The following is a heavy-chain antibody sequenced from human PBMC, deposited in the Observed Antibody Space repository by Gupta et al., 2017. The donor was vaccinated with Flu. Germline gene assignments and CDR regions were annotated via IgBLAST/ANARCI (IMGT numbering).Heavy chain of an antibody. CDR3: ARGRGDCGGDCSNFHYYGMDV. Sequence: GGGLVQPGGSLRLSCGASGVTFSSYEMNWVRQAPGKGLEWVSYFSSRGSTIYYADSVKGRFTISRDNAKNSLYLQMNRLRAEDTAVYYCARGRGDCGGDCSNFHYYGMDVWGQRTTVTVSS. CDR2: FSSRGSTI. V-gene: IGHV3-48*03. J-gene: IGHJ6*02. D-gene: IGHD2-21*02. CDR1: GVTFSSYE.